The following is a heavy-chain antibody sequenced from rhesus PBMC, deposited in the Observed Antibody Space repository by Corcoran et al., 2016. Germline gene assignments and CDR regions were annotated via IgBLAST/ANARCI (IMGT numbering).Heavy chain of an antibody. CDR3: ASDQEYSGSWPNLDY. D-gene: IGHD6-25*01. CDR1: GGSISSSY. J-gene: IGHJ4*01. Sequence: QLQLQESDPGLVKPSETLSVTCAVSGGSISSSYWSWIRQAPGKGLEWIGYIYGSGSSTNSNPSLKSRVTVSTDPSKNQFSLTLSSVTAADTAVYYCASDQEYSGSWPNLDYWGQGVLVTVSS. V-gene: IGHV4-169*02. CDR2: IYGSGSST.